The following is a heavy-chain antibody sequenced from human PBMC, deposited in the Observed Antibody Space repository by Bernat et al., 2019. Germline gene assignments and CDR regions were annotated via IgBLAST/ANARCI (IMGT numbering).Heavy chain of an antibody. CDR1: GFTLSIYW. CDR2: ISSDGSGK. CDR3: ARENWGAFDY. Sequence: EVQLVESGGGLVQPGGSLRLSCAASGFTLSIYWMSWVRQAPGKRLEWVATISSDGSGKYYVDSMKGRFTISRDNAKNSQYLQMNSLGAEDTAVYYCARENWGAFDYWDQGTLVTVSS. D-gene: IGHD7-27*01. J-gene: IGHJ4*02. V-gene: IGHV3-7*03.